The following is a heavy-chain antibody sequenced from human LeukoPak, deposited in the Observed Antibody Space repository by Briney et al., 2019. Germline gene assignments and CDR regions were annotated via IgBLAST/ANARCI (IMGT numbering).Heavy chain of an antibody. J-gene: IGHJ4*02. CDR3: AEDFCSGGSCYRWYFDY. D-gene: IGHD2-15*01. V-gene: IGHV3-23*01. CDR1: GFTFSSYA. CDR2: ISGSGGST. Sequence: GGSLRLSCAASGFTFSSYAMSWVRQAPGKGLEWVSAISGSGGSTYYADSVKGRFTISRDNSKNTLYLQMNSLRAEDTAVYYCAEDFCSGGSCYRWYFDYWGQGTLVTVSS.